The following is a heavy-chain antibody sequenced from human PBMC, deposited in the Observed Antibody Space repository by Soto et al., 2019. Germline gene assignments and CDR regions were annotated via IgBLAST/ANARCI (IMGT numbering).Heavy chain of an antibody. CDR1: GVSITSYK. CDR2: MYSSGSS. J-gene: IGHJ4*02. Sequence: QVQLQESGPGLVKPSETLSLTCTFSGVSITSYKWSWIRQSPGKGLEWIAYMYSSGSSSYSPSLKSRVTISVDTYRNQYFLQLNSATAADTAVYYCAREWSAFDYWGQGLLVTVSS. D-gene: IGHD2-15*01. CDR3: AREWSAFDY. V-gene: IGHV4-59*01.